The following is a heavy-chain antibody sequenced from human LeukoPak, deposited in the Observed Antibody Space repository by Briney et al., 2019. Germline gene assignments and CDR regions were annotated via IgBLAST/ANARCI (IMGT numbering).Heavy chain of an antibody. D-gene: IGHD3-3*01. V-gene: IGHV1-8*01. CDR1: GYTFTSYD. CDR3: ARGRSWPLLLRFLEWPRQSQSNWFDP. Sequence: ASVKVSCKASGYTFTSYDINWVRQATGQGLEWMGWMNPNSGNTGFAQKFQGRVTMTRNTSISTAYMELSSLRPEDTAVYYCARGRSWPLLLRFLEWPRQSQSNWFDPWGQGTLVTVSS. CDR2: MNPNSGNT. J-gene: IGHJ5*02.